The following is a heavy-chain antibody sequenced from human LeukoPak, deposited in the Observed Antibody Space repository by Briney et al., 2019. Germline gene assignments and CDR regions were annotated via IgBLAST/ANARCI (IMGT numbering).Heavy chain of an antibody. D-gene: IGHD6-13*01. Sequence: PSETLSLTCTLPSGSLSTYCWSWIRQPPGEGLEWIGDIHQSGSTDYRHPLQSRVTMGVGTSKRQLSLKLSSVTAADTAVYYCARHGKSAGASFFGSWGQGTLVTVSS. J-gene: IGHJ4*02. CDR2: IHQSGST. CDR1: SGSLSTYC. CDR3: ARHGKSAGASFFGS. V-gene: IGHV4-59*08.